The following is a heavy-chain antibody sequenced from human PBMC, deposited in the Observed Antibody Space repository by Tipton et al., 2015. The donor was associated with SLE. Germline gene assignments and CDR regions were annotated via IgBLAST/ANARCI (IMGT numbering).Heavy chain of an antibody. CDR2: IYYYTGNT. CDR3: ARRQSSSWSHFDY. Sequence: TLSLTCSLSTGSMKSFFWTWVRQPPGKGLEWIAAIYYYTGNTFYTPSLKSRISISIDTSKNQFSLILNSVTAADTAVYYCARRQSSSWSHFDYWGQGILVAVSS. D-gene: IGHD2-2*01. J-gene: IGHJ4*02. V-gene: IGHV4-4*02. CDR1: TGSMKSFF.